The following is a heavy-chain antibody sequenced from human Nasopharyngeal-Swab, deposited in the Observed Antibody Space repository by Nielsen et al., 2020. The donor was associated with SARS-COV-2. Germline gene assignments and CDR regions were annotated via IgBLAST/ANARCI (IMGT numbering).Heavy chain of an antibody. Sequence: SETLSLTCTVSGGSISSYYWSWIRQPPGKGLEWIGYIYYSGSTNYNPSLKSRVTISVDTSKNQFSLKLSSVTAADTAVYYCARDQSGSWFDPWGQGTLVTVSS. J-gene: IGHJ5*02. V-gene: IGHV4-59*01. CDR1: GGSISSYY. CDR2: IYYSGST. CDR3: ARDQSGSWFDP. D-gene: IGHD1-14*01.